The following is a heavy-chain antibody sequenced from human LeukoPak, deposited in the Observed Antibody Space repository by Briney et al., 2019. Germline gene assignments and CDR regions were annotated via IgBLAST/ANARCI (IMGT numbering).Heavy chain of an antibody. J-gene: IGHJ6*02. Sequence: GASVKVSCKASGYTFTSYDINWVRQATGQGLEWMGWMNPNSVNTGYAQKFQGRVTMTRNTSISTAYMELSSLRSEDTAVYYCARGYDFWSGYGVYYYGMDVWGQGTTVTVSS. CDR1: GYTFTSYD. CDR3: ARGYDFWSGYGVYYYGMDV. CDR2: MNPNSVNT. D-gene: IGHD3-3*01. V-gene: IGHV1-8*01.